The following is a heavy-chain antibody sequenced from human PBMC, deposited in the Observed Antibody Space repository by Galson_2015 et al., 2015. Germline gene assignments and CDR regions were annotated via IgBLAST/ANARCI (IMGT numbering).Heavy chain of an antibody. D-gene: IGHD3-22*01. CDR3: ARELYYYDSSGYYHLDY. J-gene: IGHJ4*02. V-gene: IGHV1-69*13. CDR2: IIPIFGTA. CDR1: GGTFSSYA. Sequence: SVKVSCKASGGTFSSYAISWVRQAPGKGLEWMGGIIPIFGTANYAQKFQGRVTITADESTSTAYMELSSLRSEDTAVYYCARELYYYDSSGYYHLDYWGQGTLVTVSS.